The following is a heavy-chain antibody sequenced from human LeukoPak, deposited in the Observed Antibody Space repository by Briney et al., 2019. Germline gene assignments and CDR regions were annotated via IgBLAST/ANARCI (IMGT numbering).Heavy chain of an antibody. J-gene: IGHJ4*02. CDR3: ARDLSRIAARRGLIPLLH. V-gene: IGHV7-4-1*02. D-gene: IGHD6-6*01. CDR1: GYTFTSYA. Sequence: ASVTVSCKASGYTFTSYAMNWVRQAPGQGLEWMGWINTNTGNPTYAQGFTGRFVFSLDTSVSTAYLQISSLKAEDTAVYYCARDLSRIAARRGLIPLLHWGQGTLVTVSS. CDR2: INTNTGNP.